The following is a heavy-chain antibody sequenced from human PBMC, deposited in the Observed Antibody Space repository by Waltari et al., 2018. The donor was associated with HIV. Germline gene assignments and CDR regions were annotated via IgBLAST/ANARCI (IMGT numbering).Heavy chain of an antibody. V-gene: IGHV1-8*01. Sequence: QVQLVQSGAEVKKPGASVKVSCKASGYTFTSYDINWVRQASGQGLVWMGWMNRNSCNTAHAKRFQGRVTMTRNTSIRTAYMEMSSLRSEDTAVYYCARGPVTQIYYYGMDVWGQGTTVTVSS. J-gene: IGHJ6*02. CDR1: GYTFTSYD. CDR2: MNRNSCNT. D-gene: IGHD2-21*02. CDR3: ARGPVTQIYYYGMDV.